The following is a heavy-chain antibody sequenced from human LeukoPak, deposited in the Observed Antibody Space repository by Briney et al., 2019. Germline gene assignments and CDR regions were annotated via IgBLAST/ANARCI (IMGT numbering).Heavy chain of an antibody. Sequence: QPGGSLRLSCAASGFTLSSYAMSWVRQAPGKGLEWVSAISGSGGSTYYADSVKGRFTISRDNSKNTLYLQMNSLRAEDTAVYYCAKEASWTYDSSGLFDYWGQGTQVTVSS. CDR1: GFTLSSYA. J-gene: IGHJ4*02. CDR3: AKEASWTYDSSGLFDY. CDR2: ISGSGGST. D-gene: IGHD3-22*01. V-gene: IGHV3-23*01.